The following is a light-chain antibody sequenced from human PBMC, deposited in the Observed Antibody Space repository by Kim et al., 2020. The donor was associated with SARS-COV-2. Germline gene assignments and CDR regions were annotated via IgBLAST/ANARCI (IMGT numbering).Light chain of an antibody. J-gene: IGLJ2*01. V-gene: IGLV1-40*03. Sequence: QTVTISCIGTSPNIGTGYDVHWYQHLPGTGPKLLIFDNNNRPSGVPDRFSGSKSGASASLAITGLQAEDEADYYCQSYDNSLGGVVFGGGTQLTVL. CDR2: DNN. CDR1: SPNIGTGYD. CDR3: QSYDNSLGGVV.